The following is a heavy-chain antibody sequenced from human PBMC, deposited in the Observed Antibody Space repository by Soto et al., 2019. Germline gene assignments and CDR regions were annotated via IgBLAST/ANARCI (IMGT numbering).Heavy chain of an antibody. CDR2: IIPIFGTA. CDR1: GGTFSSYA. CDR3: ARERSTMVRGVMRYGMDV. V-gene: IGHV1-69*01. Sequence: QVQLVQSGAEVKKSGSSVKVSCKASGGTFSSYAISWVRQAPGQGLEWMGGIIPIFGTANYAQKFQGRVTITADEATSTAYMELSSLGSEDTAVYYCARERSTMVRGVMRYGMDVCGQGTTVTVSS. J-gene: IGHJ6*02. D-gene: IGHD3-10*01.